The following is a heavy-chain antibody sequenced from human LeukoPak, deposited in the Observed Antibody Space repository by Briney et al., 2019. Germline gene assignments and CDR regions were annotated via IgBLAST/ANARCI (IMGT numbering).Heavy chain of an antibody. D-gene: IGHD6-19*01. Sequence: PSETLSLTCAVYGGSFSGYYWSWIRQPPGKGLEGIGEINHSGSTNYNPSLKSRVTISVDTSKNQFSLKLSSVTAADTAVYYCARLANLRVAVAGTGDYWGQGTLVTVSS. CDR1: GGSFSGYY. CDR3: ARLANLRVAVAGTGDY. J-gene: IGHJ4*02. CDR2: INHSGST. V-gene: IGHV4-34*01.